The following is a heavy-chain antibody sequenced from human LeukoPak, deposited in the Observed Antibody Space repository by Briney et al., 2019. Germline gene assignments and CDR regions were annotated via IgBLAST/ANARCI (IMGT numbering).Heavy chain of an antibody. CDR2: IYPGHSDT. CDR3: ARAPLDSSGNHWGVWFDP. J-gene: IGHJ5*02. V-gene: IGHV5-51*01. Sequence: KNGESLKISCKGSGYSFSSYWIGWVPPMPGKGLEWMGIIYPGHSDTKYSPSFQGQVTMSADRSINTAYLQWSSLKASDTAIYYCARAPLDSSGNHWGVWFDPWGQGTLVTVSS. D-gene: IGHD3-22*01. CDR1: GYSFSSYW.